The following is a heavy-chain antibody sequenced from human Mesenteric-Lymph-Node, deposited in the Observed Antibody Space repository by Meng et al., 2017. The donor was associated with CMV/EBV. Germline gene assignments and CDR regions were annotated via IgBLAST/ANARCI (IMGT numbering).Heavy chain of an antibody. CDR1: GFTFSNYS. CDR2: ISSSSYTI. J-gene: IGHJ5*02. D-gene: IGHD1-26*01. CDR3: ASSAGSGSYYFWFDP. Sequence: GESLKISCAASGFTFSNYSMNWVRQAPGKGLEWVSYISSSSYTIYYAVSVKGRFTISRDNAKNSLYLQMNSLRAEDTAVYYCASSAGSGSYYFWFDPWGQGTLVTVSS. V-gene: IGHV3-48*04.